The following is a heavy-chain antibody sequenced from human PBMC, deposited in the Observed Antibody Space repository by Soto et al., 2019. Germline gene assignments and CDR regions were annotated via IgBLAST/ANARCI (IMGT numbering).Heavy chain of an antibody. Sequence: HPGGSLRLSCAASGFTFSSYAMSWVRQAPGKGLEWVSAISGSGGSTYYADSVKGRFTISRDNSKNTLYLQMNSLRAEDTAVYYCAKFNRAMTHYYYGMDVWGQGTTVTVSS. CDR3: AKFNRAMTHYYYGMDV. CDR2: ISGSGGST. V-gene: IGHV3-23*01. J-gene: IGHJ6*02. CDR1: GFTFSSYA.